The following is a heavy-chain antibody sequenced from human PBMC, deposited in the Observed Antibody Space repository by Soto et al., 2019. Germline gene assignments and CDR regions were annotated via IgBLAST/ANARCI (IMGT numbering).Heavy chain of an antibody. CDR3: AGDRGYSSSFENWFYP. D-gene: IGHD6-6*01. Sequence: QVQLVQSGAEVKKPGASVKVSCKASGYTFTSYYMHWVRQAPGQGLEWMGIINPSGGSTGYPQKVQGRVTMTRDTCTSTVYVELSSLRSEDTAVYYCAGDRGYSSSFENWFYPWGQGTLVTVSS. CDR2: INPSGGST. CDR1: GYTFTSYY. V-gene: IGHV1-46*01. J-gene: IGHJ5*02.